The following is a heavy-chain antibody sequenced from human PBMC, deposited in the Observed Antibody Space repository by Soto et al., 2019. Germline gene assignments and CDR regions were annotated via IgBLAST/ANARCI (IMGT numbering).Heavy chain of an antibody. CDR2: ISGSGGST. CDR1: GFTFSSYA. J-gene: IGHJ5*02. D-gene: IGHD3-22*01. Sequence: GGSLRLSCAASGFTFSSYAMSWVRQAPGKGLEWVSTISGSGGSTYYADSVKGRFTISRDNSKNTLYLQMNSLRAEDTAVYYCAKDSRLYDSTNWLDPWGQGTLVTVSS. V-gene: IGHV3-23*01. CDR3: AKDSRLYDSTNWLDP.